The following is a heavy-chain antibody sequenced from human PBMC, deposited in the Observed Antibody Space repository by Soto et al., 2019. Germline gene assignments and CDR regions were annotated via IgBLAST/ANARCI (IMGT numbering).Heavy chain of an antibody. CDR3: ARVGSGDFWSGYYIIYYYMDV. Sequence: ASVKVSCKASGYTFTSYGISWVRQAPGQGLEWMGWISAYNGNTNYAQKHQGRITMTTDTSTSTAYMELRSLRSDDTAVYYCARVGSGDFWSGYYIIYYYMDVWGKGTTVTVSS. V-gene: IGHV1-18*01. D-gene: IGHD3-3*01. CDR2: ISAYNGNT. J-gene: IGHJ6*03. CDR1: GYTFTSYG.